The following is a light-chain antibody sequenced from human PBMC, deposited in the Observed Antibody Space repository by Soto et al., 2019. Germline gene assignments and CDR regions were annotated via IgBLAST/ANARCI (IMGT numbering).Light chain of an antibody. CDR3: QQRSNWPRTWT. CDR2: DAS. Sequence: EIVLTQSPATLSLSPGERATLSCRASQSVSSYLAWYQQKPGQAPRLLIYDASNRATGIPARFSGSGSGTDFTLTISSLEPEDFAVYYCQQRSNWPRTWTFGQGTKAEIK. CDR1: QSVSSY. V-gene: IGKV3-11*01. J-gene: IGKJ1*01.